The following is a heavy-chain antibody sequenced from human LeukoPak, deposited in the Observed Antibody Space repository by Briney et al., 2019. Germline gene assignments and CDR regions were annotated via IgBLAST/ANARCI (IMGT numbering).Heavy chain of an antibody. V-gene: IGHV4-61*02. CDR1: GGSISSGSYY. D-gene: IGHD3-10*01. CDR3: ARESTGFGEFYMDV. Sequence: PSETLSLTCTVSGGSISSGSYYWSWIRQPAGKGLEWIGRIYTSGSTNYNPSLKSRVTISVDTSKNQFSLKLSSVTAADTAVYYCARESTGFGEFYMDVWGKGTTVTISS. J-gene: IGHJ6*03. CDR2: IYTSGST.